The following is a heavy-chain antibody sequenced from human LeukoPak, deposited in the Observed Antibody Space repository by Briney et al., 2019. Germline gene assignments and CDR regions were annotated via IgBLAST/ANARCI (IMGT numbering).Heavy chain of an antibody. J-gene: IGHJ4*02. D-gene: IGHD6-19*01. CDR3: ARYNSAWKTDDY. Sequence: GGSLRLSCAASGFTFNSYWMTWVRQAPGKGLEWVADIKQDGSDKYYAGSVKGRFTISRDNAKNSLYLQMNSLRAEDTAVYFCARYNSAWKTDDYWGQGTLVTASS. V-gene: IGHV3-7*03. CDR1: GFTFNSYW. CDR2: IKQDGSDK.